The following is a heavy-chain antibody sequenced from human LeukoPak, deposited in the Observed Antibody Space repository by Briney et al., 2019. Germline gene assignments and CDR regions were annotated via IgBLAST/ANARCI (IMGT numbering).Heavy chain of an antibody. CDR2: IYYSGST. CDR3: ARGFLWLDY. D-gene: IGHD2-21*01. V-gene: IGHV4-59*01. Sequence: GSLRLSCAASGFTFSNAWMSWVRQPPGKGLEWIGYIYYSGSTNFNPSLKSRVTISVDTSKKQFSLKLSSVTAADTAMYYCARGFLWLDYWGQGTLVTVSS. CDR1: GFTFSNAW. J-gene: IGHJ4*02.